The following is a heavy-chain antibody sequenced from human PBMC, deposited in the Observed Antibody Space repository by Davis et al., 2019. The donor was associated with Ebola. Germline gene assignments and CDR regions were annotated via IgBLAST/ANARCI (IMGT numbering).Heavy chain of an antibody. Sequence: GESLKISCAASGFSFRTYDMHWVRQVTGKTLEWVSAIGTAGDTYYPASVKGRFTISRENARNSLYLQMNSLRTEDTAVYYCVRPAFGSHYFDYWGQGVLVTASS. J-gene: IGHJ4*02. D-gene: IGHD2-2*01. CDR1: GFSFRTYD. V-gene: IGHV3-13*01. CDR3: VRPAFGSHYFDY. CDR2: IGTAGDT.